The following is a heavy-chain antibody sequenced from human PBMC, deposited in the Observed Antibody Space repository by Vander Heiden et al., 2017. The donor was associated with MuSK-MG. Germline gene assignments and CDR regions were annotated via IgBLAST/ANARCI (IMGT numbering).Heavy chain of an antibody. CDR2: ISFDGSNK. V-gene: IGHV3-30-3*01. J-gene: IGHJ6*02. Sequence: QVQLVESGGGVVQPGRSLRLSCAASGFHFSTYAMHWVRQAPGEGLEWVAVISFDGSNKYYADSVKGRFTISRDNFKNTLYLQMNSLRPEDTAVYYCARSWLKSRRYYYGMDVWGQGTTVTVSS. CDR1: GFHFSTYA. CDR3: ARSWLKSRRYYYGMDV. D-gene: IGHD5-12*01.